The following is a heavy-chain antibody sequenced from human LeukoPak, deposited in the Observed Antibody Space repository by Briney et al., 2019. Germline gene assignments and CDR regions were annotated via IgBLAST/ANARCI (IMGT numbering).Heavy chain of an antibody. CDR1: GFTFSSYE. J-gene: IGHJ4*02. D-gene: IGHD5-12*01. CDR3: ARIMVATTREAFDY. V-gene: IGHV3-48*03. CDR2: ISSSGSTI. Sequence: PGGSLRLSCAASGFTFSSYEMNWVRQAPGKGLEWVSYISSSGSTIYYADSVKGRFTIPRDNAKNSLYLQMNSLRAEDTAIYYCARIMVATTREAFDYWGQGTRVTVSS.